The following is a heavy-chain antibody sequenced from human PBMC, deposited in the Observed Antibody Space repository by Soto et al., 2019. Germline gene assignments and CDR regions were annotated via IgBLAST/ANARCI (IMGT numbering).Heavy chain of an antibody. Sequence: PGGSLRLSCAASGFTFSSYWMSWVRQAPGKGLEWVANIKQDGSEKYYVDSVKGRFTISRDNAKNSLYLQMNSLRAEDTAVYYCAKDSSRDEPLNYLDYWGQGTLVTVSS. CDR2: IKQDGSEK. CDR3: AKDSSRDEPLNYLDY. J-gene: IGHJ4*02. V-gene: IGHV3-7*01. D-gene: IGHD6-13*01. CDR1: GFTFSSYW.